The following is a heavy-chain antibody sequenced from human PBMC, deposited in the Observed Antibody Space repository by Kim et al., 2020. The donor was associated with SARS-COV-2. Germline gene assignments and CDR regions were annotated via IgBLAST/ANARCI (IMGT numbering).Heavy chain of an antibody. CDR3: ATDPYYYGSGSHRLDRDYYSYCIDV. Sequence: GGSLRLSCAASGFTFSSYGMHWVRQAPGKGLEWVAVISYDGSNKYYADSVKGRFTISRDNSKNTLYLQMNSLRAEDTAVYYCATDPYYYGSGSHRLDRDYYSYCIDVWGQGTTVTVSS. V-gene: IGHV3-30*03. CDR1: GFTFSSYG. CDR2: ISYDGSNK. J-gene: IGHJ6*02. D-gene: IGHD3-10*01.